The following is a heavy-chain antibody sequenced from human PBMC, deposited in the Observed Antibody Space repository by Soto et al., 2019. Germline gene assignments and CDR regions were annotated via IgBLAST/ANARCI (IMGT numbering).Heavy chain of an antibody. CDR3: AKVLSRYYDFWSGYYGGIDY. CDR1: GFTFSSYA. CDR2: ISGSGGST. V-gene: IGHV3-23*01. D-gene: IGHD3-3*01. J-gene: IGHJ4*02. Sequence: GGSLRLSCAASGFTFSSYAVSWVRQAPGKGLEWVSAISGSGGSTYYADSVKGRFTISRDNSKNTLYLQMNSLRAEDTAVYYCAKVLSRYYDFWSGYYGGIDYWGQGTLVTVSS.